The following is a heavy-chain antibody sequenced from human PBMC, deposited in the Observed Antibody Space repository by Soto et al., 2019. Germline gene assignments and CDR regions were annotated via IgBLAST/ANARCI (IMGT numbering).Heavy chain of an antibody. J-gene: IGHJ6*02. CDR1: GGTFSSSA. CDR3: AREGGTYNWNYAKTYYYYGMDV. D-gene: IGHD1-7*01. V-gene: IGHV1-69*13. Sequence: SVKVSCKASGGTFSSSAISWVRQAPGQGLEWMGGIIPIFGTANYAQKFQGRVTITADESTSTAYMELSSLRSEDTAVYYCAREGGTYNWNYAKTYYYYGMDVWGQGTTVTVS. CDR2: IIPIFGTA.